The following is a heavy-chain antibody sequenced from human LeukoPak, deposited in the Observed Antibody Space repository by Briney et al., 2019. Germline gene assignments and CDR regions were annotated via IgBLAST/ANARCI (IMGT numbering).Heavy chain of an antibody. CDR3: AKDGHGRGSASYYYYYYMDV. CDR1: GFTFSSYG. J-gene: IGHJ6*03. Sequence: GRSLRLSCAASGFTFSSYGMHWVRQAPGKGLEWVAVIWYDGSNKYYADSVKGRFTISRDNSKNTLYLQMNSLRAEDTAVYYCAKDGHGRGSASYYYYYYMDVWGKGTTVTVSS. V-gene: IGHV3-33*06. CDR2: IWYDGSNK. D-gene: IGHD1-26*01.